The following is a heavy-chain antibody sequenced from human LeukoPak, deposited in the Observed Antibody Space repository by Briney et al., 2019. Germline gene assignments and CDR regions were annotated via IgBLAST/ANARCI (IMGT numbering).Heavy chain of an antibody. CDR1: GFTFSSYW. J-gene: IGHJ5*02. CDR2: IKQDGSEK. Sequence: PGGSLRLSCAASGFTFSSYWMSWDRQAPGKGLEWVANIKQDGSEKYYVDSVKGRFTISRDNAKNSLYLQMNSLRAEDTAVYYCARVRYYYVSSGYYPWGQGTLVTVSS. CDR3: ARVRYYYVSSGYYP. D-gene: IGHD3-22*01. V-gene: IGHV3-7*04.